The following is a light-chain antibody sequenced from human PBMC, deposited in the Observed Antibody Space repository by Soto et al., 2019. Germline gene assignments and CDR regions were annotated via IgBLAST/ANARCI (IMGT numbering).Light chain of an antibody. V-gene: IGLV1-47*01. CDR1: SSNIGSNY. CDR3: AAWDDSLSGYV. J-gene: IGLJ1*01. CDR2: RNH. Sequence: QSVLTQPPSASGTPGQRVTISCSGSSSNIGSNYVYWYQHLPGTAPKLLICRNHQRPSGVPDRFSGSKSGTSASLAISGLRSEDEADYYCAAWDDSLSGYVFGTGTKLTVL.